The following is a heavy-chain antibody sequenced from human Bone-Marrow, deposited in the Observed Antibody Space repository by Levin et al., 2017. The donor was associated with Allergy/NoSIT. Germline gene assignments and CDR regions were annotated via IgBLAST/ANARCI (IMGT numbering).Heavy chain of an antibody. Sequence: GGSLRLSCAASGFTFSDYYMGWIRQTPGKGLEWVAEISASGTTKNYADSVKGRFTISRDNAKNSVFLHMSSLRPEDAAIYYCVRQKGVLVIEMEDSYVDLWGRGTLVTVSS. J-gene: IGHJ2*01. V-gene: IGHV3-11*01. CDR2: ISASGTTK. CDR3: VRQKGVLVIEMEDSYVDL. D-gene: IGHD3-16*02. CDR1: GFTFSDYY.